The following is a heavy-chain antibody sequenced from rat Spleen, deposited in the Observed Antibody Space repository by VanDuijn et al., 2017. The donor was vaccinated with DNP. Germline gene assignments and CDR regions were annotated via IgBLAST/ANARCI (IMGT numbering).Heavy chain of an antibody. Sequence: EVQVVESGGGLVQPGKSMKLSCAASGFIFSNYYLAWVRQTPAKGLEWVASISTGIGRTYYRASVQGRFTISRDNAKNTLYLQMDSLRSEETATYYCARHIDSGPYYGMDAWGQGTSVTVSS. V-gene: IGHV5S11*01. D-gene: IGHD4-3*01. J-gene: IGHJ4*01. CDR2: ISTGIGRT. CDR1: GFIFSNYY. CDR3: ARHIDSGPYYGMDA.